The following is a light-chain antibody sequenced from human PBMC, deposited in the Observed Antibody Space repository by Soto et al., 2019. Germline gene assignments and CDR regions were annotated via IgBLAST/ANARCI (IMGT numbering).Light chain of an antibody. J-gene: IGKJ5*01. CDR1: QSVSSY. CDR3: QQRSNWPPIT. V-gene: IGKV3-11*01. Sequence: EIVMTQSPATLSVSPGERATLSCRASQSVSSYLAWYQQKPGQAPRLLIYDASNRATGIPARFSGSGSGTGFTLTISSLKPEDFAVYYCQQRSNWPPITFGQGTRLEIK. CDR2: DAS.